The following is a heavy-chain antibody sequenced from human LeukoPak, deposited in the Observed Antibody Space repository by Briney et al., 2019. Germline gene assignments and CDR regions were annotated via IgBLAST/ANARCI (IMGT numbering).Heavy chain of an antibody. V-gene: IGHV1-69*13. Sequence: GASVKVSCKASGGTFSSYAISWVRQAPGQGLEWMGGIIPIFGTANYAQKFQGRVTITADESTSTAYMELSSLRSEDTAVYYCARVPVAGSNWFDPWGQGTLVTVSS. J-gene: IGHJ5*02. CDR2: IIPIFGTA. D-gene: IGHD6-19*01. CDR3: ARVPVAGSNWFDP. CDR1: GGTFSSYA.